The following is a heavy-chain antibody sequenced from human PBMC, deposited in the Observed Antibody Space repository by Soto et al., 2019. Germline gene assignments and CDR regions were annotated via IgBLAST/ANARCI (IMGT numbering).Heavy chain of an antibody. CDR1: GFTFSSYA. V-gene: IGHV3-30-3*01. Sequence: QVQLVESGGGVVQPGRSLRLSCAASGFTFSSYAMHWVRQAPGKGLEWVAVISYDGSNKYYADSVKGRFTISRDNSKNTLYLQMNSLRAEDTAVYYCARSELWVSYFDYWGQGTLVTASS. D-gene: IGHD3-16*01. CDR3: ARSELWVSYFDY. J-gene: IGHJ4*02. CDR2: ISYDGSNK.